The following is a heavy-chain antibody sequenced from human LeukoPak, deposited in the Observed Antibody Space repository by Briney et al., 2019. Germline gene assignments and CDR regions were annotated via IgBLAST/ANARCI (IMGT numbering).Heavy chain of an antibody. Sequence: GGSLRLSCAASGFTFSSYSMNWVRQAPGKGLEWVSSISSSSSYIYYADSVKGRFTISRDNAKNSLYLQMNSLRAEDTAVYYCARDNFGRNNLVFAYWGQGTLVTVSS. CDR3: ARDNFGRNNLVFAY. CDR1: GFTFSSYS. CDR2: ISSSSSYI. J-gene: IGHJ4*02. V-gene: IGHV3-21*01. D-gene: IGHD1-14*01.